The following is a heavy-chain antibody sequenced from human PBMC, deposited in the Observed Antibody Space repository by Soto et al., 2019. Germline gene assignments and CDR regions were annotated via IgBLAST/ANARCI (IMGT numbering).Heavy chain of an antibody. D-gene: IGHD5-18*01. J-gene: IGHJ2*01. V-gene: IGHV1-18*04. CDR1: GYTFTSYG. CDR2: ISVYNGNT. CDR3: ARSYSYGSYWYFDL. Sequence: PSVKVSCKASGYTFTSYGISWVRQAPGQGLEWMGWISVYNGNTNYEERLQGRVTTTTDTSTSTAYMELWSLRSDDTAMYYCARSYSYGSYWYFDLWGRGTLVTVSS.